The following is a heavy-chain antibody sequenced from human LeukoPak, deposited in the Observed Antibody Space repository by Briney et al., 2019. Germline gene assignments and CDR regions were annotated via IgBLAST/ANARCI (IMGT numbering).Heavy chain of an antibody. CDR3: ARMTGQAGTFDY. V-gene: IGHV2-70*01. J-gene: IGHJ4*02. CDR1: GFSLSTSGMC. CDR2: IDWDDDK. Sequence: SGPTLVNPTQTLTLTCTFSGFSLSTSGMCVSWIRRPPGKALEWLALIDWDDDKYYSTSLKTRLTISKDTSKNQVVLTMTNMDPVDTATYYCARMTGQAGTFDYWGQGTLVTVSS. D-gene: IGHD6-13*01.